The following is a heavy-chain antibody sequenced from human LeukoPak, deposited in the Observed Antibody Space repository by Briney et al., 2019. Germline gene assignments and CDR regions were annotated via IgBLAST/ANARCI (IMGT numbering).Heavy chain of an antibody. CDR1: GYTFTGYY. CDR3: AKTYIYYYDGSGYHPFDY. CDR2: INPNSGGR. V-gene: IGHV1-2*02. D-gene: IGHD3-22*01. J-gene: IGHJ4*02. Sequence: GASVKVSCKASGYTFTGYYIHWVRQAPGQGLEWMGWINPNSGGRHYAQKFQGRVTLTRDTSINTAYMELSRLRSDDTAVYYCAKTYIYYYDGSGYHPFDYWGQGTLVTVSS.